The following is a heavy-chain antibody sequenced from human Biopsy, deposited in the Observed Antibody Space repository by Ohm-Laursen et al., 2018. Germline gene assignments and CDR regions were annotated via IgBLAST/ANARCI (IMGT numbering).Heavy chain of an antibody. CDR3: ARLNSGTYDASDL. D-gene: IGHD1-26*01. Sequence: SLRLSCSASGFAFNLYEMNWVRQAPGKGMEWISYIYGGGSPVSYADSVKGRFTISRDNAQNSLYLHMNSLRAEDTAVCYCARLNSGTYDASDLWGQGTMVIVSS. J-gene: IGHJ3*01. CDR1: GFAFNLYE. V-gene: IGHV3-48*03. CDR2: IYGGGSPV.